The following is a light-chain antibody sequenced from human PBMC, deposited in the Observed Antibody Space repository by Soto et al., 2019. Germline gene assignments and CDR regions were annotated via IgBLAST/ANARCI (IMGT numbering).Light chain of an antibody. Sequence: QSVLTQPPSVPAAPGQKVTISCSGSSSNIGNNYVSWYQQAPGAAPKLLIYDNDKRPSEIPDRFTGSKSGTSATLDITGLQTGDEADYFCGTWDSNLRGAYVFGTGTKVTVL. CDR1: SSNIGNNY. CDR2: DND. J-gene: IGLJ1*01. CDR3: GTWDSNLRGAYV. V-gene: IGLV1-51*01.